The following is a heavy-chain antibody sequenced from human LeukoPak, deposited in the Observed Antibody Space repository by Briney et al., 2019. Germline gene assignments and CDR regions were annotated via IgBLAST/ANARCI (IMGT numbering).Heavy chain of an antibody. CDR3: ARGTRRDGYRAYGMDV. D-gene: IGHD5-24*01. CDR2: ISSSSSYI. V-gene: IGHV3-21*01. J-gene: IGHJ6*02. CDR1: GFTFSSYS. Sequence: PGGSLRLSCAASGFTFSSYSMNWVRQAPGKGLEWVSSISSSSSYIYYADSVKGRFTISRDNAKNSLYLQMNSLRAEDTAVYYCARGTRRDGYRAYGMDVWGQGTTVTVSS.